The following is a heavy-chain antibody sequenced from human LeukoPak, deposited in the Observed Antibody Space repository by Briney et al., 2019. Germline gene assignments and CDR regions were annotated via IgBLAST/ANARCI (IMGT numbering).Heavy chain of an antibody. CDR2: IYYRGST. D-gene: IGHD3-22*01. CDR3: ARDSEGYYDSSGYFTNDAFDI. Sequence: SETLSLTCTVSGGSISGGGYYWSWIRQHPGKGLECIGYIYYRGSTNYNPSLKSRVTISVDTSKNQFSLKLSSVTAADTAVYYCARDSEGYYDSSGYFTNDAFDIWGQGTMVTVSS. V-gene: IGHV4-61*08. J-gene: IGHJ3*02. CDR1: GGSISGGGYY.